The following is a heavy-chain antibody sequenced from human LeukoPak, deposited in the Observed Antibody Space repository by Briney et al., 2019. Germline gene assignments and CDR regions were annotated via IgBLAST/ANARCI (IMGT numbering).Heavy chain of an antibody. CDR1: GGSISSGGYS. Sequence: SETLSLTCTVSGGSISSGGYSWSWIRQHPGKGLEWIGYIYYSGSTYYNPSLKSRVTISVDTSKNQFSLKLSSVTAADTAVYYCARDRCSSTSCYSGWFDPWGQGTLVTVFS. CDR2: IYYSGST. CDR3: ARDRCSSTSCYSGWFDP. J-gene: IGHJ5*02. V-gene: IGHV4-31*03. D-gene: IGHD2-2*02.